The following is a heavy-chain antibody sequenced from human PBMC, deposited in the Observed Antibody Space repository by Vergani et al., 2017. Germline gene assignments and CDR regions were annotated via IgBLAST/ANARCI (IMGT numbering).Heavy chain of an antibody. Sequence: QVQLQESGPGLVKPSETLSLTCTVSGGSISSYYWSWIRQPPGKGLEWIGYIYYSGSTHYNPSLRSRVTISVDTSKNQFSLKLSSVTAADTAVYCCARDLNRGPYYGGNSVLDYWGQGTLVTVSS. CDR3: ARDLNRGPYYGGNSVLDY. CDR2: IYYSGST. CDR1: GGSISSYY. D-gene: IGHD4-23*01. V-gene: IGHV4-59*12. J-gene: IGHJ4*02.